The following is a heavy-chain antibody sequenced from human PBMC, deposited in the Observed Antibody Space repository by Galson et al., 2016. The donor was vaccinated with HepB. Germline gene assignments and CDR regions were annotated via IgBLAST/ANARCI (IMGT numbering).Heavy chain of an antibody. CDR3: ARAARGIHSVSAA. CDR2: ISGSGGST. J-gene: IGHJ5*02. Sequence: SLRLSCAASGFTFNSYAMSWVRQAPGKGLEWVSRISGSGGSTYYSDSVKDRFTISRDNSKNTLYAQMNGLRAEDTAVYYCARAARGIHSVSAAWGQGTLVTVSS. V-gene: IGHV3-23*01. CDR1: GFTFNSYA. D-gene: IGHD5-18*01.